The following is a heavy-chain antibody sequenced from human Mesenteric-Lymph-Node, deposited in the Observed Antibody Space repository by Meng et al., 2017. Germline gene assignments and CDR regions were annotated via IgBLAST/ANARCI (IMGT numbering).Heavy chain of an antibody. J-gene: IGHJ2*01. Sequence: LHRRESGPGLVNLSETLSLPCTGPGGSISSSSYYWGWIRQPPGKGLEWIGSIYYSGSTYYNPSLKSRVTISVDTSKNQFSLKLSSVTAADTAVYYCASPLGILGIVDLWGRGTLVTVFS. CDR3: ASPLGILGIVDL. CDR2: IYYSGST. V-gene: IGHV4-39*01. D-gene: IGHD7-27*01. CDR1: GGSISSSSYY.